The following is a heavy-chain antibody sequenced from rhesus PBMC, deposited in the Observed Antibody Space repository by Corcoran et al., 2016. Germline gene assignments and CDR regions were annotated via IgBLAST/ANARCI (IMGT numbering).Heavy chain of an antibody. CDR1: GGSISDNYY. CDR2: IYGSSGIT. CDR3: SRGKDWNDWAY. V-gene: IGHV4S9*01. J-gene: IGHJ4*01. D-gene: IGHD1-7*02. Sequence: QVQLQESGPGLVKPSETLSLTCAVSGGSISDNYYWNWIRQPPGKGLEWIGNIYGSSGITYFNPSLKGRFSISKDTSKNQFSLTLSSVIAADTAVYYCSRGKDWNDWAYWGQGVLVTVSS.